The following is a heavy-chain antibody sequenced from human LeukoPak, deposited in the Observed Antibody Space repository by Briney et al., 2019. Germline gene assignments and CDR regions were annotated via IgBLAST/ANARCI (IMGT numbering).Heavy chain of an antibody. V-gene: IGHV3-23*01. CDR2: ISGSGGST. J-gene: IGHJ4*02. CDR1: GFTFSSYA. D-gene: IGHD3-10*01. Sequence: GALRLSCAASGFTFSSYAMSWVRQAPGKGLEWVSAISGSGGSTYYADSVKGRFTISRDNSKNTLYLQMNSLRAEDTAVYYCAKDRIILWFGESYFDYWGQGTLVTVSS. CDR3: AKDRIILWFGESYFDY.